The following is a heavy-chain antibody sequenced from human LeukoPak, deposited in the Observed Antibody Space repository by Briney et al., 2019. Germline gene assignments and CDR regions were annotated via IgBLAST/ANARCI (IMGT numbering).Heavy chain of an antibody. CDR1: GFTFSSYW. Sequence: GGSLRLSCAASGFTFSSYWMSWVRQAPGKGLEWVANIKQDGSEKYYVDSVKGRFTIPRDNAKNSLYLQMNSLRAEDTAVYYCARGVGAAGEYYFDYWGQGTLVTVSS. D-gene: IGHD1-26*01. V-gene: IGHV3-7*01. CDR3: ARGVGAAGEYYFDY. CDR2: IKQDGSEK. J-gene: IGHJ4*02.